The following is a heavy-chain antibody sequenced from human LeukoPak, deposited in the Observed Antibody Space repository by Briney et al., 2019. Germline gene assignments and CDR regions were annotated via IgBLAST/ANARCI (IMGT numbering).Heavy chain of an antibody. CDR3: RRVLNAPKFIHA. CDR1: GSSLTTTYY. D-gene: IGHD2-8*01. J-gene: IGHJ5*02. Sequence: SETLSLTCTVSGSSLTTTYYWAWFRQAPGKGLEWIATVFQLQTVRTFYNPSLESRVTMSLDTSQNQFSLNLTSVTAADTALYFCRRVLNAPKFIHACGQGTLVTVSS. CDR2: VFQLQTVRT. V-gene: IGHV4-38-2*02.